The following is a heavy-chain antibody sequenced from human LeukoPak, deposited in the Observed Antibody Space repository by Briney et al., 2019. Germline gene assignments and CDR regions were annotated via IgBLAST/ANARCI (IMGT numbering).Heavy chain of an antibody. V-gene: IGHV3-48*02. CDR1: GFIFSTYN. D-gene: IGHD1-26*01. Sequence: QPGRSLRLSCAASGFIFSTYNMNWVRQAPGKGLEWVSSTSGSGSTIYYADSVKGRFTISRDNAKNSLFLQMNSLRDEDTAVYYCARALSGSHFRLDYWGQGTLVTVSP. J-gene: IGHJ4*02. CDR3: ARALSGSHFRLDY. CDR2: TSGSGSTI.